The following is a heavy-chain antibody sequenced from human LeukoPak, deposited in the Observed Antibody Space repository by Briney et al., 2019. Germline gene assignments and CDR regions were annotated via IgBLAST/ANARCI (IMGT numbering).Heavy chain of an antibody. CDR3: ARVITFGGVIVPFDP. D-gene: IGHD3-16*02. Sequence: GASVKVSCKASGGTSSSYAISWVRQAPGQGLEWMGRIIPILGIANYAQKFQARVTITADKSTSTAYMELSSLRSEDTAVYYCARVITFGGVIVPFDPWGQGTLVTVSS. V-gene: IGHV1-69*04. CDR1: GGTSSSYA. CDR2: IIPILGIA. J-gene: IGHJ5*02.